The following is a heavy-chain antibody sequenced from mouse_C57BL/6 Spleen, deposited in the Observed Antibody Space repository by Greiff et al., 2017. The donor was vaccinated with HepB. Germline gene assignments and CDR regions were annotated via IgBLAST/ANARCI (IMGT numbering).Heavy chain of an antibody. V-gene: IGHV1-82*01. CDR3: ALTYYDYDPYYFDY. J-gene: IGHJ2*01. Sequence: VQLQQSGPELVKPGASVKISCKASGYAFSSSWMNWVKQRPGKGLEWIGRIYPGDGDTNYNGKFKGKATLTADKSSSTAYMQLSSLTSEDSAVYFCALTYYDYDPYYFDYWGQGTTLTVSS. CDR2: IYPGDGDT. CDR1: GYAFSSSW. D-gene: IGHD2-4*01.